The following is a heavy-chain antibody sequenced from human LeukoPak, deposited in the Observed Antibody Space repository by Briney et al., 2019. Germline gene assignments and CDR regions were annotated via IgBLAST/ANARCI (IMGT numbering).Heavy chain of an antibody. D-gene: IGHD6-13*01. Sequence: PSETLSLTCTVSGGSVSSSSYYWGWIRQPPGKGLEWIGSIYYSGSTYYNPSLKCRVTISVDTSKNQFSLKLSSVTAADTAVYYCARAHPGYSSSWSQFDPWGQGTLVTVSS. J-gene: IGHJ5*02. CDR2: IYYSGST. V-gene: IGHV4-39*07. CDR3: ARAHPGYSSSWSQFDP. CDR1: GGSVSSSSYY.